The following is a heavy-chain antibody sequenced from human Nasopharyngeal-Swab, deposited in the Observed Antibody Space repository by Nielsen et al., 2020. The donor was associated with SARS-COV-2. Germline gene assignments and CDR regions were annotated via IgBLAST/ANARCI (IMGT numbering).Heavy chain of an antibody. CDR3: ARDTIVVVADY. V-gene: IGHV1-18*01. CDR1: GYTFSRYG. Sequence: ASVKVSCKASGYTFSRYGISWVRQAPGQGLEWMGGISVDNGKTDYAQKLQGRVTMTTDTSTSTAYMELRSLRSDDTAVYYCARDTIVVVADYWGQGTLVTVSS. CDR2: ISVDNGKT. J-gene: IGHJ4*02. D-gene: IGHD3-22*01.